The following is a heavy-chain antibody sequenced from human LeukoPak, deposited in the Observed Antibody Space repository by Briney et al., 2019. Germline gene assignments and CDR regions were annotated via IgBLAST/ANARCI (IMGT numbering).Heavy chain of an antibody. J-gene: IGHJ4*02. CDR2: IYYSGST. CDR1: GGSISSYY. Sequence: PSETLSLTCTVSGGSISSYYWSWIRQPPGKGLEWIGYIYYSGSTNYNPSLKSRVTISVDTSKNQFSLKLSSVTAADTAVYYCARRTFWSGYLVFDYFDYWGQGTLVTVSS. D-gene: IGHD3-3*01. CDR3: ARRTFWSGYLVFDYFDY. V-gene: IGHV4-59*08.